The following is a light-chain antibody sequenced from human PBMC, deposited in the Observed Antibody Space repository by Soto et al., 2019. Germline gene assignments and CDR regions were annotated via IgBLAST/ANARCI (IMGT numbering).Light chain of an antibody. Sequence: QSALTQPASVSGSPGQSITISCTGTSSDIGGYDFVSWYQHHPGKAPKLMVYDVNNRPSGVSNRFSGSRSGNTASLTISGLQAEDEADYYCCSYTSRRTVVFGGGTKLTVL. CDR2: DVN. CDR1: SSDIGGYDF. J-gene: IGLJ2*01. CDR3: CSYTSRRTVV. V-gene: IGLV2-14*03.